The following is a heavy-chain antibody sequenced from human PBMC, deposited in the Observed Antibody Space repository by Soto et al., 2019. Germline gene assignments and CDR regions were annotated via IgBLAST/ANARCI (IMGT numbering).Heavy chain of an antibody. CDR1: GGSISSGDYY. CDR3: ARDERDGYYGMDV. V-gene: IGHV4-31*02. J-gene: IGHJ6*02. CDR2: IYYSGST. Sequence: QVQPHESGPGLVKPSQTLSLTCTVSGGSISSGDYYWSWIRQHPGKGLEWIGYIYYSGSTYYNPSLKSRVTISVDTSENQFSLKLSSVTAADTAIYYCARDERDGYYGMDVWGQGTTVTVSS.